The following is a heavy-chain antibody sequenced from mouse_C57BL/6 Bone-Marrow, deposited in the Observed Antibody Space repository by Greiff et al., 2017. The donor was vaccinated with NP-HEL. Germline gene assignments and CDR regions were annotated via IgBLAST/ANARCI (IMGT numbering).Heavy chain of an antibody. Sequence: EVQLVASGGGLVQPKGSLKLSCAASGFSFNTYAMNWVRQAPGKGLEWVARIRSKSNNYATYYADSVKDRFTISRDDSESMLYLQMNNLKTEDTAMYYCVRHPTPLYDYDWAWFAYWGQGTLVTVSA. D-gene: IGHD2-4*01. CDR3: VRHPTPLYDYDWAWFAY. V-gene: IGHV10-1*01. CDR1: GFSFNTYA. J-gene: IGHJ3*01. CDR2: IRSKSNNYAT.